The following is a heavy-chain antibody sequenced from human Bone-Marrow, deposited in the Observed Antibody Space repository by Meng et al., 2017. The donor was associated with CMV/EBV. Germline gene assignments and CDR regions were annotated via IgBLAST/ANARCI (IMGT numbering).Heavy chain of an antibody. CDR3: ARDFPLSNVPAATLYYYGLDV. J-gene: IGHJ6*02. Sequence: ASVKVSCKASGYTFTGYYINWVRQAPGQGLEWMGWINPNSGGTEYAQRFQGRVTMTRDTSISTAYMELSSLRSDDTATYYCARDFPLSNVPAATLYYYGLDVWGQGTTVSV. CDR1: GYTFTGYY. D-gene: IGHD2-2*01. V-gene: IGHV1-2*02. CDR2: INPNSGGT.